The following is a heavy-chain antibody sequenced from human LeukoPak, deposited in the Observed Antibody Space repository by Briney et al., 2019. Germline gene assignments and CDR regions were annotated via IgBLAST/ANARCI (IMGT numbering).Heavy chain of an antibody. J-gene: IGHJ5*02. Sequence: GESLKISCKGSGYSFTSYWIGWVRQMPGKGLEWMGIIYPGDSDTRYSPSFQGQVTISADKSVSTAYLQWSSLKASDTAMYYCARLTGQTSVGSGSPMKWFDPWGQGTLVTVSS. D-gene: IGHD3-10*01. CDR1: GYSFTSYW. CDR2: IYPGDSDT. CDR3: ARLTGQTSVGSGSPMKWFDP. V-gene: IGHV5-51*01.